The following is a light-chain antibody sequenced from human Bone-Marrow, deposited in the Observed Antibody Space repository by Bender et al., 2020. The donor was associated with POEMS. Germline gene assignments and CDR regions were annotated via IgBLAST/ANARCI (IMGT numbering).Light chain of an antibody. CDR3: SAWDDSLSGWV. Sequence: QSVLTQPPSVSGATGQRVTISCTGSSSNIGAGYDVHWYQHLPGTAPKLLIYYDDLLTPGVSDRFSASKSGTSASLAISELQSEDEALYYCSAWDDSLSGWVFGGGTKLTVL. CDR2: YDD. V-gene: IGLV1-40*01. J-gene: IGLJ3*02. CDR1: SSNIGAGYD.